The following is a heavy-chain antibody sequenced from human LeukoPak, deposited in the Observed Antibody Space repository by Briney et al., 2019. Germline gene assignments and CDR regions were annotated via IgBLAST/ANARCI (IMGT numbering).Heavy chain of an antibody. J-gene: IGHJ4*02. CDR3: VRGVYSGYDFGFDY. Sequence: SETLSLTCAVSVGSISRGGYSWSWIRQPPGKGLEWIGYIYHSGSTYYNPSLKSRVTISVDRSKNQFSLKLSSVSAADTAVYYCVRGVYSGYDFGFDYWGQGTLVSVSS. CDR1: VGSISRGGYS. D-gene: IGHD5-12*01. V-gene: IGHV4-30-2*01. CDR2: IYHSGST.